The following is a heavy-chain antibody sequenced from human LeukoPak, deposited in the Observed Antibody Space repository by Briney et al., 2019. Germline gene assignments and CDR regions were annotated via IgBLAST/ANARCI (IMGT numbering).Heavy chain of an antibody. CDR2: INWNGGST. CDR1: GFTFDDYG. V-gene: IGHV3-20*04. CDR3: ARLGVGATRDAFDI. Sequence: GGALRLSCAASGFTFDDYGMSWVRQAPGKGLEWVSGINWNGGSTGYADSVKGRFTISRDNAKNSLYLQMNSLRDEDTALYYCARLGVGATRDAFDIWGQGTMVTVSS. D-gene: IGHD1-26*01. J-gene: IGHJ3*02.